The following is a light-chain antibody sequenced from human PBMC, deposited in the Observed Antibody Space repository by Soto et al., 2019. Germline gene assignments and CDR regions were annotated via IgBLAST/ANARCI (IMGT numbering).Light chain of an antibody. J-gene: IGKJ1*01. V-gene: IGKV1-5*01. CDR1: QSISTW. Sequence: DIQMTQSPSTLSASVGDRVTITCRASQSISTWLAWYKQKPGKAPKLLIYDAFYLERGVPSRFSGSGSGTEFTLTISSLHPDDLATYNCQQYNSFWTFGQGTKVEI. CDR2: DAF. CDR3: QQYNSFWT.